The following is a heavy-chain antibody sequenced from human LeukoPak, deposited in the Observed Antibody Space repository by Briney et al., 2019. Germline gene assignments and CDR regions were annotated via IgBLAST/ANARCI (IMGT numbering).Heavy chain of an antibody. J-gene: IGHJ4*02. Sequence: PSETLSLTCTVSGGSISSYYWSWIRQPAGKGLEWIGRIYTSGSTNYNPSLKSRVTMSVDTSKNHFSLKLSSVTAADTAVYYCARDRGYYDSSGYLFDYWGQGTLVTVSS. CDR1: GGSISSYY. D-gene: IGHD3-22*01. CDR2: IYTSGST. CDR3: ARDRGYYDSSGYLFDY. V-gene: IGHV4-4*07.